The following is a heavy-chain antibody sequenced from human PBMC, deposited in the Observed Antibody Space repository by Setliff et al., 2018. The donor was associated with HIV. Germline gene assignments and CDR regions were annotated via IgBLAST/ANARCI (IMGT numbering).Heavy chain of an antibody. J-gene: IGHJ4*02. D-gene: IGHD1-26*01. CDR2: FRLSGGT. CDR1: GGSFSNYF. CDR3: AGGRADAWEVLDS. Sequence: KPSETLSLTCGVFGGSFSNYFWTWMRQPPGKGLEWIGEFRLSGGTNYNYNPSLETRVTISVDTSKNQFPLKLNSVTAADTAFYYCAGGRADAWEVLDSWGQGTLVTVSS. V-gene: IGHV4-34*01.